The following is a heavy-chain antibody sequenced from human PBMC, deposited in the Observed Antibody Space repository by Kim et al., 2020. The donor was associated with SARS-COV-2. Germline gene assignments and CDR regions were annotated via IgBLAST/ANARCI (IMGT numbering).Heavy chain of an antibody. Sequence: GGSLRLSCAASGFTFISYEMNWVRQAPGKGLEWVSYISSSGSTIYYADSVKGRFTISRDNAKNSLYLQMNSLRAEDTAVYYCARDPPHYYYYYMDVWGKGTTVTVSS. CDR3: ARDPPHYYYYYMDV. V-gene: IGHV3-48*03. J-gene: IGHJ6*03. CDR1: GFTFISYE. CDR2: ISSSGSTI.